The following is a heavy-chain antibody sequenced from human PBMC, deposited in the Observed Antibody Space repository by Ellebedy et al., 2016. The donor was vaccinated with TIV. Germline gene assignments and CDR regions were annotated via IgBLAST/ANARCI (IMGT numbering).Heavy chain of an antibody. CDR2: LTSDGSSP. CDR3: AKDPNSYGSGSYYTA. CDR1: GFTFSSYW. Sequence: GGSLRLSCVASGFTFSSYWMHWVRQAPGKGLVWVSRLTSDGSSPSYADSVKGRFTISRDNSNNTLYLQMTSLRAEDTAVYYCAKDPNSYGSGSYYTAWGQGTLVTVSS. J-gene: IGHJ4*02. V-gene: IGHV3-74*01. D-gene: IGHD3-10*01.